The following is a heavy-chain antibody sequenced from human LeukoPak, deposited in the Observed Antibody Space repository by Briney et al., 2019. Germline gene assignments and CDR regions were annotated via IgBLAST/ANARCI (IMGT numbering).Heavy chain of an antibody. CDR3: ARESSVLWFGTRAGFDY. V-gene: IGHV1-2*06. CDR2: INPNSGGT. D-gene: IGHD3-10*01. Sequence: ASVKVSCKASGYTFTGYYMHWVRQAPGQGLEWMGRINPNSGGTNYAQKFQGRVTMTRDTSIRTAYMELSRLRSDDTAVYYCARESSVLWFGTRAGFDYWGQGTLVTVSS. CDR1: GYTFTGYY. J-gene: IGHJ4*02.